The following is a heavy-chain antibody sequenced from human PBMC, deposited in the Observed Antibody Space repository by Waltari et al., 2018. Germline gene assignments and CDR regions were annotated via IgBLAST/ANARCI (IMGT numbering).Heavy chain of an antibody. CDR3: ARSPESGSYEVYFDY. CDR2: VYYRGRL. CDR1: GGSISSSSYY. J-gene: IGHJ4*02. Sequence: QLQLQESGPGLVKPSETLSLTCTVSGGSISSSSYYWGWIRQPPGKGLEWIGGVYYRGRLHDDPALLGGCTVSVDTSKTTFALKLSSVTAADTAVYYCARSPESGSYEVYFDYWGQGTLVTVSS. V-gene: IGHV4-39*01. D-gene: IGHD1-26*01.